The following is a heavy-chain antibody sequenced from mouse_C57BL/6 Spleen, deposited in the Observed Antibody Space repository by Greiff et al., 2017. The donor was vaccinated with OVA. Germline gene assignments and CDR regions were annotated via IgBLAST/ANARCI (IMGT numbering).Heavy chain of an antibody. J-gene: IGHJ2*01. CDR3: ARVRTAQAPFDY. CDR2: INYDGSST. D-gene: IGHD3-2*02. CDR1: GFTFSDYY. V-gene: IGHV5-16*01. Sequence: EVKLVESEGGLVQPGSSMKLSCTASGFTFSDYYMAWVRQVPEKGLEWVANINYDGSSTYYLDSLKSRFIISRDNAKNILYLQMSSLKSEDTATYYCARVRTAQAPFDYWGQGTTLTVSS.